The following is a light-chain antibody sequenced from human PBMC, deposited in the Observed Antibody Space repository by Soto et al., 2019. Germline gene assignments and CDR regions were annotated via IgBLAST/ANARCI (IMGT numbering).Light chain of an antibody. CDR3: QQYGSSPGT. CDR1: QSVSSSY. J-gene: IGKJ1*01. V-gene: IGKV3-20*01. CDR2: GAS. Sequence: EIVLTQSPVTLSLSSGERATLSCRASQSVSSSYLAWYQQKPGQAPRLLIYGASSRATGIPDRFSGSGSGIDFILTISRLGSEDFAMYYCQQYGSSPGTLGQGTKGEIK.